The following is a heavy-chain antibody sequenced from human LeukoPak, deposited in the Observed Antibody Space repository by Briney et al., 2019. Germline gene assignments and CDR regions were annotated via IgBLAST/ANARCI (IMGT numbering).Heavy chain of an antibody. Sequence: GGSLRLSCAASGFTLSSHAMSWVRQAPGKGLEWVPVFSGRGDSTYYAESVKGRFTISRDNSKNTLYLQMKSLRAEDTAGYYCAKHIWGSLVYYGMDVWGKGTTVTVPS. D-gene: IGHD3-16*01. CDR2: FSGRGDST. V-gene: IGHV3-23*01. CDR1: GFTLSSHA. J-gene: IGHJ6*04. CDR3: AKHIWGSLVYYGMDV.